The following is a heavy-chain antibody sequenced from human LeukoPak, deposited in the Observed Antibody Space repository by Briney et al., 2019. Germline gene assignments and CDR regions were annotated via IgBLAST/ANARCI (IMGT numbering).Heavy chain of an antibody. J-gene: IGHJ4*02. D-gene: IGHD1-1*01. CDR2: ISSSSSTI. CDR3: ARDRWTTKYYFDY. V-gene: IGHV3-48*01. Sequence: GGSLRLSCAASGFTFSSYSMNWVRQAPGKGLEWVSYISSSSSTIYYADSVKGRFTISRDNAKNSLYLQMNSLRAEDTAVYYCARDRWTTKYYFDYWGQGTQVTVSS. CDR1: GFTFSSYS.